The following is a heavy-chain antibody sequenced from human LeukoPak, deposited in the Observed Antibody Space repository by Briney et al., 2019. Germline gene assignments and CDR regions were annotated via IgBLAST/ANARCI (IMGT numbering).Heavy chain of an antibody. CDR1: GFIFSTYW. D-gene: IGHD6-13*01. CDR2: IKQDGSEK. CDR3: ARWGTYSSSWLGAFDM. Sequence: PGGSLRLSCAASGFIFSTYWMSWVRQAPGKGLEWVANIKQDGSEKYYLDSVKGRFTTSRDNAKNSLHLQMNSLRAEDTAVYYCARWGTYSSSWLGAFDMWGQGTLVTVSS. V-gene: IGHV3-7*05. J-gene: IGHJ4*02.